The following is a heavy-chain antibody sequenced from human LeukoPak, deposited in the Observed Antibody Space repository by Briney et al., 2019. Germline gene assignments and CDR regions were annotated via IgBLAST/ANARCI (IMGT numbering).Heavy chain of an antibody. J-gene: IGHJ4*02. CDR1: GGSISSSSYY. CDR3: ARVGRDSSGKLDY. CDR2: IYYSGST. D-gene: IGHD3-22*01. V-gene: IGHV4-39*07. Sequence: SETLSLTCTVSGGSISSSSYYWGWIRQPPGKGLEWIGSIYYSGSTYYNPSLKSRVTISVDKSKNQFSLKLSSVTAADTAVYYCARVGRDSSGKLDYWGQGTLVTVSS.